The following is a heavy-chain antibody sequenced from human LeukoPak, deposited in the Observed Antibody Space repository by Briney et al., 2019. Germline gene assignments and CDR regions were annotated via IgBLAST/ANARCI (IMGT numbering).Heavy chain of an antibody. Sequence: SQTLSLTCTVSGGSISSGSYYWSWIRQPPGKGLEWIGSIYHSGSTYYNPSLKSRVTISVDTSKNQFSLKLSSVTAADTAVYYCARSQQWLVLYYMDVWGKGTTVTVSS. V-gene: IGHV4-39*07. D-gene: IGHD6-19*01. CDR2: IYHSGST. CDR3: ARSQQWLVLYYMDV. J-gene: IGHJ6*03. CDR1: GGSISSGSYY.